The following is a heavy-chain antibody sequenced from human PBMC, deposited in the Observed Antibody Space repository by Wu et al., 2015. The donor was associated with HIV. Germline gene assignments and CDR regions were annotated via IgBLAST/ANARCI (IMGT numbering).Heavy chain of an antibody. CDR3: TKDYGIVGSTLPEYFQH. CDR2: INPNSGGS. J-gene: IGHJ1*01. CDR1: GYTFTDNY. D-gene: IGHD1-26*01. V-gene: IGHV1-2*02. Sequence: QVQLMQSGAEVKKPGASVKVSCKTSGYTFTDNYIHWVRQAPGQGLEWMGWINPNSGGSKSPQKFQGRVTMTRDTSVSTVYLELTRLKFDDTAIYYCTKDYGIVGSTLPEYFQHWGQGDPGHRLL.